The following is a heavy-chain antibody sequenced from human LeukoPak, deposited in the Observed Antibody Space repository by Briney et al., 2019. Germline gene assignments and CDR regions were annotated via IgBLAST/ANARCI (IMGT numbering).Heavy chain of an antibody. D-gene: IGHD3-10*01. CDR3: AREELLWFGELLYFDY. Sequence: GGSLRLSCAASGFTLSSYWMSWVRQAPGKGLEWVANIKQDGSEKYYVDSVKGRFTISRDNAKNSLYLQMNSLRAEDTAVYYCAREELLWFGELLYFDYWGQGTLVTVSS. CDR1: GFTLSSYW. V-gene: IGHV3-7*01. J-gene: IGHJ4*02. CDR2: IKQDGSEK.